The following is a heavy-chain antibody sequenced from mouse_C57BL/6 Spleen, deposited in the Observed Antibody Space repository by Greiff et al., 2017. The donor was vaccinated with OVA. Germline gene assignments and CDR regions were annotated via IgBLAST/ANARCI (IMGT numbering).Heavy chain of an antibody. CDR1: GYTFTDYY. V-gene: IGHV1-26*01. J-gene: IGHJ2*01. Sequence: EVKVVESGPELVKPGASVKISCKASGYTFTDYYMNWVKQSHGKSLEWIGDINPNNGGTSYNQKFKGKATLTVDKSSSTAYMELRSLTSEDSAVYYCARESYYYGSRGYWGQGTTLTVSS. CDR2: INPNNGGT. CDR3: ARESYYYGSRGY. D-gene: IGHD1-1*01.